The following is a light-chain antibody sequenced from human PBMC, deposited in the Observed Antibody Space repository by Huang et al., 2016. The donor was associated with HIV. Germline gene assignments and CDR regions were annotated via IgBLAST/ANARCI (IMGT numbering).Light chain of an antibody. J-gene: IGKJ1*01. CDR2: KSS. CDR1: QSIDSG. Sequence: DIQMTQSPSTLSASVGDRVTLTCRASQSIDSGLAWYQQKPGKAPKLLIYKSSGLEDEVQSRCIGSGSGTEFTLTINSLQPADFATYYCQQYHSYPWTFGQGTRVE. V-gene: IGKV1-5*03. CDR3: QQYHSYPWT.